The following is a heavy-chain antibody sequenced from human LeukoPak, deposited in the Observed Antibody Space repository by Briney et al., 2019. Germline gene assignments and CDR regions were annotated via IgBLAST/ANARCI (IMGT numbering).Heavy chain of an antibody. V-gene: IGHV3-30*04. CDR1: GFTFSSYA. J-gene: IGHJ4*02. CDR3: ASVYGDYGEGPFDY. Sequence: PGGSLRLSCAASGFTFSSYAMHWVRQAPGKGLEWVAVISYDGSNKYYADSVKGRFTISRDNSKNTLYLQMNSLRAEDTAVYYCASVYGDYGEGPFDYWGQGTLVTVSS. D-gene: IGHD4-17*01. CDR2: ISYDGSNK.